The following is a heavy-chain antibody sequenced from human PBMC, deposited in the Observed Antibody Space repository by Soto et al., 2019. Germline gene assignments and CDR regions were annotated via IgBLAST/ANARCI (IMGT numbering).Heavy chain of an antibody. V-gene: IGHV3-33*01. CDR3: ARDRYSSAWYDLDY. Sequence: QVQLVESGGGVVQPGRSLRLSCAASGFTFSSYGMHWVRQAPGKGLEWVAVIWYDGSNKYYADSVKGRFTISRDNSKNTLYLQMNSLRAEDTAVYYCARDRYSSAWYDLDYWGQGTLVTASS. D-gene: IGHD6-19*01. CDR2: IWYDGSNK. CDR1: GFTFSSYG. J-gene: IGHJ4*02.